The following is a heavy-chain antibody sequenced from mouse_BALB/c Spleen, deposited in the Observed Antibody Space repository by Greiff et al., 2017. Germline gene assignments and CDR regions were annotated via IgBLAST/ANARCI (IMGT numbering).Heavy chain of an antibody. CDR2: IDPSDSYT. J-gene: IGHJ2*01. CDR1: GYTFTSYW. CDR3: ARGIYYGNY. V-gene: IGHV1-69*02. D-gene: IGHD2-1*01. Sequence: VQLQQPGAELVKPGASVKLSCKASGYTFTSYWMHWVKQRPGQGLEWIGEIDPSDSYTNYNQKFKGKATLTVDKSSSTAYMQLISLTSEDSAVYYCARGIYYGNYWGQGTTLTVSS.